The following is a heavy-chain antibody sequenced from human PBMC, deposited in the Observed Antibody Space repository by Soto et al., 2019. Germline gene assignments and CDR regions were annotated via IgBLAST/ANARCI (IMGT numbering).Heavy chain of an antibody. CDR2: IYWDGDK. J-gene: IGHJ5*02. Sequence: QINLIESGPTLVKPTQTLTLTCTFSGFSLSTSGAAVGWVRQPPGRALGWLALIYWDGDKRYNASPGNRLTITKDTSMNQVVLTLTNVDPADTATYYCAHRATMTIFGLIIDNGIWFDPWGQGTRVIVSS. CDR1: GFSLSTSGAA. V-gene: IGHV2-5*02. CDR3: AHRATMTIFGLIIDNGIWFDP. D-gene: IGHD3-3*01.